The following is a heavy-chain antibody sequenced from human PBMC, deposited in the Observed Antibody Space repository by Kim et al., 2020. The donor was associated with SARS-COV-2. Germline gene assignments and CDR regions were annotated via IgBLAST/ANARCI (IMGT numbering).Heavy chain of an antibody. V-gene: IGHV3-53*01. CDR1: GFTVSSNY. CDR3: ASALEWLFIGYYYYGMDV. D-gene: IGHD3-3*01. Sequence: GGSLRLSCAASGFTVSSNYMSWVRQAPGKGLEWVSVIYSGGSTYYADSVKGRFTISRDNSKNTLYLQMNSLRAEDTTVYYCASALEWLFIGYYYYGMDVWGQGTTVTVSS. CDR2: IYSGGST. J-gene: IGHJ6*02.